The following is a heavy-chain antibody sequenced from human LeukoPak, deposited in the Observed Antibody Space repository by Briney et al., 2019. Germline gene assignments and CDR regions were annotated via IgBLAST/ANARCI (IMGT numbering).Heavy chain of an antibody. Sequence: GGSLRLSCVASGFTFSNYGMHWVRQAPGKGLEWVAVIWYDGSYKYYADSVKGRFTISRENPKNTLYLQMNSLRAEDTGIYYCAKVVQYTASTGTGLDYWGQGTLVTVSS. D-gene: IGHD6-13*01. CDR3: AKVVQYTASTGTGLDY. CDR2: IWYDGSYK. J-gene: IGHJ4*02. V-gene: IGHV3-33*06. CDR1: GFTFSNYG.